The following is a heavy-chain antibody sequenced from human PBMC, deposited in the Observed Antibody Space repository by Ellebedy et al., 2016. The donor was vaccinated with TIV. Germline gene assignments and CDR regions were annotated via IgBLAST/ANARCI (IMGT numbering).Heavy chain of an antibody. CDR2: TSYDDSVQ. V-gene: IGHV3-30*19. D-gene: IGHD2-21*01. J-gene: IGHJ6*02. CDR1: GFSFTKHG. Sequence: PGGSLRLSCAASGFSFTKHGFHWVRQPPGKGLEWVSLTSYDDSVQYYADSVKGRFTISRDNSKNTLYLQMSSLRPDDTALYFCARGRYLTRQNTEVWGQGTTVTVSS. CDR3: ARGRYLTRQNTEV.